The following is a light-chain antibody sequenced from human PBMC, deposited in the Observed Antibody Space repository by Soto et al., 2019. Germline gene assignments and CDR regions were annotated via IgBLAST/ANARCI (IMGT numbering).Light chain of an antibody. V-gene: IGKV3-11*01. CDR2: DVS. CDR3: QQRSSWPWT. J-gene: IGKJ1*01. CDR1: QSVSSY. Sequence: EIVLTQSPATLSLSPGERATLSCRASQSVSSYLAWYQQKPGQAPRLLMYDVSNRATGIPASFSGSGSGTDFTLTITSREPEDFAVYYCQQRSSWPWTFCQGTKLEIK.